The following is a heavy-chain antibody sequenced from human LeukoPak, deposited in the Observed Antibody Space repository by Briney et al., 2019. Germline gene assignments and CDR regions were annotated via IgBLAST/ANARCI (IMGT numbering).Heavy chain of an antibody. CDR3: AAHNMGAPSGDS. D-gene: IGHD1-26*01. V-gene: IGHV1-69*02. CDR1: GDTFSSYI. CDR2: ILPIVGKE. Sequence: ASVKVSCKASGDTFSSYIINWVRQAPGQGLEWMGGILPIVGKENYAKKFQGRITIIADKSTTTAYMDLSSLESEDTAVYYCAAHNMGAPSGDSWGQGTLVTVSS. J-gene: IGHJ4*02.